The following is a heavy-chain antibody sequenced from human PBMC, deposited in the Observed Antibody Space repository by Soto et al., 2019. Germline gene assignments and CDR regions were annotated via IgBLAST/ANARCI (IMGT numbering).Heavy chain of an antibody. CDR3: ARERGGYSSDF. CDR1: GFSFSSYW. Sequence: LRLSCAASGFSFSSYWMHWLRQVPGKGLVWVSRINGDGDYTNYADSVKGRFTISRDNAKNTLYLQMNSLRAEDTAVYYCARERGGYSSDFWGQGTLVTAPQ. CDR2: INGDGDYT. D-gene: IGHD2-15*01. J-gene: IGHJ4*02. V-gene: IGHV3-74*01.